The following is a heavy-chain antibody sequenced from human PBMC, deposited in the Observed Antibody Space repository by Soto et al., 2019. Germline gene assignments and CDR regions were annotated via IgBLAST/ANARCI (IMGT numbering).Heavy chain of an antibody. CDR2: IIPIFGTA. Sequence: SVKVSCKASGGTFSSYAISWVRQAPGQGLEWMGGIIPIFGTANYAQKFQGRVTITADESTSTAYMELSSLRSEDTAVYYCASLWFGSLGMDVWGQGTTVTVSS. D-gene: IGHD3-10*01. V-gene: IGHV1-69*13. CDR1: GGTFSSYA. CDR3: ASLWFGSLGMDV. J-gene: IGHJ6*02.